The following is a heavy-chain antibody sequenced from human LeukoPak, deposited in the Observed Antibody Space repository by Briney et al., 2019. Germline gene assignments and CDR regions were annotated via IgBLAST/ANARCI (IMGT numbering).Heavy chain of an antibody. J-gene: IGHJ5*02. D-gene: IGHD3-10*01. CDR1: GYSISSGYY. V-gene: IGHV4-38-2*02. Sequence: KPSETLSLTCTVSGYSISSGYYWGWIRQPPGKGLEWIGSIYHSGSTYYNPSLKSRVTISVDTSKNQFSLKLSSVTAADTAVYYCARGPMVRGVTGWFDPWGQGTLVTVSS. CDR3: ARGPMVRGVTGWFDP. CDR2: IYHSGST.